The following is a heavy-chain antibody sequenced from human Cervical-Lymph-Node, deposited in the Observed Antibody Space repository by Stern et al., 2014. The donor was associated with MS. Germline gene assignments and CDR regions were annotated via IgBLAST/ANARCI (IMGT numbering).Heavy chain of an antibody. CDR1: GYTLTNYP. CDR2: INTNTGNS. CDR3: ARDFVDTAMITRSDYLDS. V-gene: IGHV7-4-1*02. Sequence: QVKLVQSGSELKEPGASVKVSCKALGYTLTNYPMNWVRQDPGQGIEWMGWINTNTGNSTYAQGFTGRFVFSLDTSVSTAYLHISSLKAEDTAVYYCARDFVDTAMITRSDYLDSWGQGTLVTVSS. D-gene: IGHD5-18*01. J-gene: IGHJ4*02.